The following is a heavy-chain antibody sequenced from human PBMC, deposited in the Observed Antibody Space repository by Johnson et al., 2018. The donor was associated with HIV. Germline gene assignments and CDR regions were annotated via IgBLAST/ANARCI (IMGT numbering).Heavy chain of an antibody. V-gene: IGHV3-74*01. J-gene: IGHJ3*02. Sequence: VQLVESGGGLVQPGGSLRLSCAASGLIFSRSWMHWVRQAPGKGLVWVSRTNSAGSSTQYADPVKGRFTIYRDQAKNTLHLKMNSLRVEDTAVYYCAREWGMITFGGVIPRNAFDIWGQGTMVTVSS. CDR3: AREWGMITFGGVIPRNAFDI. D-gene: IGHD3-16*01. CDR2: TNSAGSST. CDR1: GLIFSRSW.